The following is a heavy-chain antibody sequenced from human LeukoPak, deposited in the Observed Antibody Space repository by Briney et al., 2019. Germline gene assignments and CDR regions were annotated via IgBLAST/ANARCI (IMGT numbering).Heavy chain of an antibody. Sequence: ASVKVSCKASGYTFTSYDINWVRQATGQGLEWMGWMNPNSGNTGYAQKFQGRVTMTRDTSTSTVYMELSSLRSEDTAVYYCARDRYYDSSGYWAPPNGDAFDIWGQGTMVTVSS. CDR1: GYTFTSYD. D-gene: IGHD3-22*01. V-gene: IGHV1-8*01. CDR3: ARDRYYDSSGYWAPPNGDAFDI. CDR2: MNPNSGNT. J-gene: IGHJ3*02.